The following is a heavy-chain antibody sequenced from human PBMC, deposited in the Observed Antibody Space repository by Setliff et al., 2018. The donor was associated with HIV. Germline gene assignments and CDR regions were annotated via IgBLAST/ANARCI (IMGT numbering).Heavy chain of an antibody. V-gene: IGHV4-39*02. CDR2: IYYSGST. CDR1: GGSISSSSYY. CDR3: TKDSQYDSSGFYH. J-gene: IGHJ4*02. D-gene: IGHD3-22*01. Sequence: SETLSLTCTVSGGSISSSSYYWGWIRQPPGKGLEWIGSIYYSGSTYYNPSLKSRVTITVDTSKNQFSLELSSVTTTDTAVYYCTKDSQYDSSGFYHWGQGKLVTVSS.